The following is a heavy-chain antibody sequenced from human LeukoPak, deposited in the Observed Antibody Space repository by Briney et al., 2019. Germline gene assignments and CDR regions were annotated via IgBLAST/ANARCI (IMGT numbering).Heavy chain of an antibody. D-gene: IGHD4-17*01. V-gene: IGHV3-7*01. CDR3: ARALYGDYSSLDY. Sequence: GGSLRLSCVTSGFTLSTHWMNWVRQAPGKGLEWVANIKQDGSEMYYVEFVKGRFTIPRDNAKNSLYLQMNSLRAEDTAMYYCARALYGDYSSLDYWGQGTLVTVSS. CDR2: IKQDGSEM. J-gene: IGHJ4*02. CDR1: GFTLSTHW.